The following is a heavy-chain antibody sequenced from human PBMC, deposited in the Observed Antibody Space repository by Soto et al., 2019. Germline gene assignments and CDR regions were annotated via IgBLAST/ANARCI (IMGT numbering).Heavy chain of an antibody. D-gene: IGHD6-19*01. V-gene: IGHV3-48*01. J-gene: IGHJ4*02. CDR1: GFAFSSYN. CDR3: VRAGDY. Sequence: GGSLRLSCAASGFAFSSYNMNWVRQAPGKGLEWLSHISSSSSTIYYADSVKGRFTISRDNAQNSLYLQMNSLRAEDTAVYYCVRAGDYWGQGTLVTVSS. CDR2: ISSSSSTI.